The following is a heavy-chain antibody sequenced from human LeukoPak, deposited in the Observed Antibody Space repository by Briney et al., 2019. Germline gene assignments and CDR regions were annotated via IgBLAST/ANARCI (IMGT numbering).Heavy chain of an antibody. J-gene: IGHJ6*03. CDR3: ARANSGYDREEYYYYMDV. Sequence: PSETLSLTCSVSGGSITSGSYYWTWIRQPAGKELEWIGRIHTSGSTNYNPSLKSRGTISIDTSKNQLYLKLISVTAADTAVYYCARANSGYDREEYYYYMDVWGEGTTVTVSS. V-gene: IGHV4-61*02. D-gene: IGHD5-12*01. CDR1: GGSITSGSYY. CDR2: IHTSGST.